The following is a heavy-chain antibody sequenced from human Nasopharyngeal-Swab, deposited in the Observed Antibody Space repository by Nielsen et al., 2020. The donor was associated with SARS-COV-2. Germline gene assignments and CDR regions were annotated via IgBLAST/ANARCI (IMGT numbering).Heavy chain of an antibody. CDR1: GGSINSSSYY. J-gene: IGHJ3*02. D-gene: IGHD6-19*01. Sequence: SETLSLTCTVSGGSINSSSYYWGWIRQPPGKGLEWIGSIYYSGSTYYNPSLESRVTISVDTSKNQFSLKLSSVTAADTAVYYCAISGWYYAFDIWSQGTMVTVSS. CDR3: AISGWYYAFDI. CDR2: IYYSGST. V-gene: IGHV4-39*07.